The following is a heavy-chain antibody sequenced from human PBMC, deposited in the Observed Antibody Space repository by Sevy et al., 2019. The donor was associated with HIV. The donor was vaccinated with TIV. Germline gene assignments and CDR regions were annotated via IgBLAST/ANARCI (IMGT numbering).Heavy chain of an antibody. Sequence: SETLSLTCAVSGYSISSGYYWGWIRQPPGKELEWIASIFHTGNTYSNPSLKSRVTISLDKSKNQFSLNLRSVTAADTAVYYCTRSHYYDSGGLHNFDVWGQGTMVTVSS. CDR3: TRSHYYDSGGLHNFDV. J-gene: IGHJ3*01. CDR1: GYSISSGYY. D-gene: IGHD3-22*01. CDR2: IFHTGNT. V-gene: IGHV4-38-2*01.